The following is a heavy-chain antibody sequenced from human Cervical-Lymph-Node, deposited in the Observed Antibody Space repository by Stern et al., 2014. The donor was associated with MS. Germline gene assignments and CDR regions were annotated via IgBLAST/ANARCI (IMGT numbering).Heavy chain of an antibody. V-gene: IGHV5-51*03. J-gene: IGHJ2*01. CDR2: IYPGDSDT. D-gene: IGHD3-16*01. Sequence: VQLVQSGAEVKKPGESLKISCKGSAYSFTNYWIVWVRQVPGKGLEWMGVIYPGDSDTEYSPSFQGHVTISADKSISTAYLQWSSLKASDTAMYYCARRRGDWYFDLWGRGTLVTVAS. CDR1: AYSFTNYW. CDR3: ARRRGDWYFDL.